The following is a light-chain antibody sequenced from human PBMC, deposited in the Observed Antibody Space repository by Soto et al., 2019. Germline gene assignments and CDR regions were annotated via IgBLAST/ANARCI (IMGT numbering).Light chain of an antibody. CDR2: GAS. J-gene: IGKJ4*01. V-gene: IGKV1-39*01. Sequence: DNQMTQSPSPLSASEGDKVTITCRASQSITTYLNWYQQKPGKAPKLLIYGASSLQRGVPSRFSGTGSGTDFTLTISSLQPEDFATYYCQQSYSTPLTFGGGTKVDIK. CDR1: QSITTY. CDR3: QQSYSTPLT.